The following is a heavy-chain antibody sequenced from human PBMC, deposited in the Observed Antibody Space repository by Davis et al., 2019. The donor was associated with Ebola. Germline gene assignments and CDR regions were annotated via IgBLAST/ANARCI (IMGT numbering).Heavy chain of an antibody. CDR2: INAGNGNT. Sequence: ASVKVSCKASGYTFTTYAIDWVRQAPGQRPEWMGWINAGNGNTKYSEKLQGRVTMTTDTSTSTAYMELRSLRSDDTAVYYCARVLPPRGMDVWGQGTTVTVSS. J-gene: IGHJ6*02. V-gene: IGHV1-3*01. CDR3: ARVLPPRGMDV. D-gene: IGHD3-10*01. CDR1: GYTFTTYA.